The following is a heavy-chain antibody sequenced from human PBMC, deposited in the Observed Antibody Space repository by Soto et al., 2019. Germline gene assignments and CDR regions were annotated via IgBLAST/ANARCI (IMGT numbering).Heavy chain of an antibody. CDR2: ISGSGGST. CDR1: GFTFSSYA. V-gene: IGHV3-23*01. CDR3: AKVGRNCSGGSCYSEAACDI. Sequence: EVQLLESGGGLVQPGGSLRLSCAASGFTFSSYAMSWVRQAPGKGLEWVSAISGSGGSTYYADSVKGRFTISRDNSKNTLYLQMSRLRAEDTAVYYCAKVGRNCSGGSCYSEAACDIWGQGTMVTVYS. J-gene: IGHJ3*02. D-gene: IGHD2-15*01.